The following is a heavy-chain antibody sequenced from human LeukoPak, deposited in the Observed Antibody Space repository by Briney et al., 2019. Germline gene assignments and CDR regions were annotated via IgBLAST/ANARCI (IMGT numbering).Heavy chain of an antibody. J-gene: IGHJ6*02. CDR1: GGSISSSSYY. Sequence: PSETLSLTCTVSGGSISSSSYYWGWIRQPPGKGLEWIGSIYYSGSTYYNPSLKSRVTISVDTSKNQLSLKLSSVTAADTAVYYCAAERRGSPPWMDVWGQGTTVTVSS. D-gene: IGHD5-12*01. CDR3: AAERRGSPPWMDV. CDR2: IYYSGST. V-gene: IGHV4-39*07.